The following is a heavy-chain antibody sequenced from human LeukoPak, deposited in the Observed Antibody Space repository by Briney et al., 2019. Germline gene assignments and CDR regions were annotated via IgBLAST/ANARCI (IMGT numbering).Heavy chain of an antibody. CDR2: ISYDGSNK. CDR1: GFTVSSFA. D-gene: IGHD3-16*01. Sequence: GRSLRLSCAASGFTVSSFAMHWVRQAPGKGLEWVAVISYDGSNKYYADSVKGRFTISRDTSKNTLYLQMNSLRAEDTAVYFCARGLQGAENYFDYWGQGTLVTVSS. J-gene: IGHJ4*02. V-gene: IGHV3-30-3*01. CDR3: ARGLQGAENYFDY.